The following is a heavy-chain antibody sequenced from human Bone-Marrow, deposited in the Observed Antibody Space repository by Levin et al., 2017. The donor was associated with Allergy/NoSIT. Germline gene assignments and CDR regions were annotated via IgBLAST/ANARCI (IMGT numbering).Heavy chain of an antibody. CDR1: GGSISSSSHC. V-gene: IGHV4-39*01. D-gene: IGHD2-21*02. Sequence: SETLSLTCTFSGGSISSSSHCWGWIRQPPGQGLEWIGMVRYTGTSYYNPSLKSRVSMSVDTSKNQFSLRLRSVTDADTAVYYCARQTDGTSKTDYWGQGILVTVSS. CDR3: ARQTDGTSKTDY. CDR2: VRYTGTS. J-gene: IGHJ4*02.